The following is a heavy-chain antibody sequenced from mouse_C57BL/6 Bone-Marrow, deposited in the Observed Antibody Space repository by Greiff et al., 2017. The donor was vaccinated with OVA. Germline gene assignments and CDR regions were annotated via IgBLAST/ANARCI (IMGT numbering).Heavy chain of an antibody. Sequence: QVQLQQPGAELVMPGASVKLSCKASGYTFTSYWLHWVKQRPGQGLVWIGELDPSDSYTNYNQKFKGKSTLNVDKSSSTAYMQLSSLTSEDSAVYYCAKEADQWAWFAYWGQGTLVTVSA. D-gene: IGHD1-3*01. J-gene: IGHJ3*01. CDR1: GYTFTSYW. CDR2: LDPSDSYT. V-gene: IGHV1-69*01. CDR3: AKEADQWAWFAY.